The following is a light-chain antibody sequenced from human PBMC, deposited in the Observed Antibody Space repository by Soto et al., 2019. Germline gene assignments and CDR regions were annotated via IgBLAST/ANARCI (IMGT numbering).Light chain of an antibody. CDR2: KVS. CDR1: QNIDSW. CDR3: QQYRSASWT. Sequence: DIQMTQSPSTLSASVGDRVTITCRASQNIDSWLAWFQQKPGKAPKVLIYKVSTLDSGVPSRFSGSGSGTEFTLSISSLQPDDFATYYCQQYRSASWTFGQGTKV. V-gene: IGKV1-5*03. J-gene: IGKJ1*01.